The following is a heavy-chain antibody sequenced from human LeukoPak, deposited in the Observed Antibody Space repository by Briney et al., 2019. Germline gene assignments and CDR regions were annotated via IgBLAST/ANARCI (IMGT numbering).Heavy chain of an antibody. D-gene: IGHD3-10*01. CDR3: ARVGLRGGHAFDI. CDR2: ISGSGGST. V-gene: IGHV3-23*01. Sequence: GGSLRLSCAASGFTFSSYAMSWVRQAPGKGLEWVSAISGSGGSTYYADSVKGRFTISRDNSKNTLYLQMNSLRAEDTAVYYCARVGLRGGHAFDIWGQGTMVTVSS. CDR1: GFTFSSYA. J-gene: IGHJ3*02.